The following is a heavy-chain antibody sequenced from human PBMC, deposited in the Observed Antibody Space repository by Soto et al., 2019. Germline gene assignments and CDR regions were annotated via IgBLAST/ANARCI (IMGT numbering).Heavy chain of an antibody. Sequence: ASVKVSCKASGYTFTSYGISWVRQAPGQGLEWMGWISAYNGNTNYAQKLQGRVTMTTDTSTSTAYMELRSLRSDDTAVYYCARDLFWSGYDYYYYMDVWAKGTTVTVSS. D-gene: IGHD3-3*01. J-gene: IGHJ6*03. CDR2: ISAYNGNT. V-gene: IGHV1-18*01. CDR1: GYTFTSYG. CDR3: ARDLFWSGYDYYYYMDV.